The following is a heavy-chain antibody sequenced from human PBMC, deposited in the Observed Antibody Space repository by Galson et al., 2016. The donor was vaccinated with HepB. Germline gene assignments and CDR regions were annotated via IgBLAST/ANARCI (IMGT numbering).Heavy chain of an antibody. V-gene: IGHV3-74*01. CDR1: GFTFSSYW. D-gene: IGHD3-16*02. Sequence: SLRLSCAASGFTFSSYWMHWVRQEPGKGLVWVSRLNSDGSETNYADSVKGRFIISRDNAKNTVYLHLNSLRAEDTALYYCARGMRVIVHEIDFWGQGTTVTVSS. CDR2: LNSDGSET. CDR3: ARGMRVIVHEIDF. J-gene: IGHJ6*02.